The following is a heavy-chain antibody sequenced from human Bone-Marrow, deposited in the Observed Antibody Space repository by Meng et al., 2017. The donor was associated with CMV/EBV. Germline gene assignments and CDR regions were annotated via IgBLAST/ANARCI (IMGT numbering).Heavy chain of an antibody. CDR1: GFTFSSYS. D-gene: IGHD3-22*01. J-gene: IGHJ3*02. CDR2: ISSSSSYI. V-gene: IGHV3-21*01. CDR3: ARDLDSSGYPPAAFDI. Sequence: GGSLRLSCAVSGFTFSSYSMNWVRQAPGKGLEWVSSISSSSSYIYYADSVKGRFTISRDNAKNPLSLQMTSLRAEDTAVYYCARDLDSSGYPPAAFDIWGQGTMVTVSS.